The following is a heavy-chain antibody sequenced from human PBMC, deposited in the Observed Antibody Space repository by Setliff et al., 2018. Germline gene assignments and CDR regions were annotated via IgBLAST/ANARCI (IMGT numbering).Heavy chain of an antibody. Sequence: ASVKVSCKASGYTFTSYYMHWVRQAPGQGLEWMTMIIPSTGNTNYAQKFQGRVTMTADTSTNTVYMELRSLRSEDTAVYYCAREGPSMVTAPGRSGYVDWGQGTLVTVSS. D-gene: IGHD3-22*01. CDR2: IIPSTGNT. J-gene: IGHJ4*02. CDR1: GYTFTSYY. CDR3: AREGPSMVTAPGRSGYVD. V-gene: IGHV1-46*03.